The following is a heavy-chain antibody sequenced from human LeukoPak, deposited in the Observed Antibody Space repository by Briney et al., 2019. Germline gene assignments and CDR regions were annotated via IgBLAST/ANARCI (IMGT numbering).Heavy chain of an antibody. CDR1: GFTFSSHS. J-gene: IGHJ4*02. CDR3: ARVGYGDYVDY. V-gene: IGHV3-53*01. D-gene: IGHD4-17*01. CDR2: IYSGGST. Sequence: GGSLRLSCAASGFTFSSHSMNWIRQAPGKGLEWVSVIYSGGSTYYADSVKGRFTISRDNSKNTLYLQMNSLRAEDTAVYYCARVGYGDYVDYWGQGTLVTVSS.